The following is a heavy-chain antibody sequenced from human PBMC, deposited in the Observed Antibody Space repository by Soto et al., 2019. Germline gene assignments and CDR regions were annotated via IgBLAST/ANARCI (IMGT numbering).Heavy chain of an antibody. D-gene: IGHD2-2*01. Sequence: QVQLVQSGAEVKKPGSSVKVSCKASGGTFSSYAISWVRQAPGQGLEWMGGIIPIFGTANYAQKFQGRVTITAEESTSTAYMELGSLRSEDTAVYYCARGDIVVVPAAPPAGGGGMDVWGQGTTVTVSS. CDR3: ARGDIVVVPAAPPAGGGGMDV. V-gene: IGHV1-69*01. CDR2: IIPIFGTA. J-gene: IGHJ6*02. CDR1: GGTFSSYA.